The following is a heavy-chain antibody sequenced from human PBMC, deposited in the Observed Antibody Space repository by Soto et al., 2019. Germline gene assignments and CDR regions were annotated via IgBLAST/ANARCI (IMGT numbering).Heavy chain of an antibody. V-gene: IGHV3-30*03. D-gene: IGHD2-15*01. Sequence: QVQLVESGGGVVQPGRSLRLSCAASGFSFSYYAMHWVRQAPGKGPEWVAVIAYDASKKYYADSVKGRFTISRDNSKNTLYLQMNSLRDEDTAVYYCASPYCSGGSCYLTEYFQHWGQGTLVTVSS. CDR2: IAYDASKK. J-gene: IGHJ1*01. CDR3: ASPYCSGGSCYLTEYFQH. CDR1: GFSFSYYA.